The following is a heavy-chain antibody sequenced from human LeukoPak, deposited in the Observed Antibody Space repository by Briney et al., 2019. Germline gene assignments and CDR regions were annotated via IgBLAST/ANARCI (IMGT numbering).Heavy chain of an antibody. J-gene: IGHJ6*03. CDR3: AKEGDEFRGYLDV. CDR1: GFTFSRLG. Sequence: GTSLRLSCAASGFTFSRLGMQWVRQAPGKGLEWVAVIHNDGTQGQYGDSVKGRFTISKDNSQNTLYLQMNNLRDDDTGVYYCAKEGDEFRGYLDVWGKGTTVTVSS. V-gene: IGHV3-33*06. D-gene: IGHD2-21*02. CDR2: IHNDGTQG.